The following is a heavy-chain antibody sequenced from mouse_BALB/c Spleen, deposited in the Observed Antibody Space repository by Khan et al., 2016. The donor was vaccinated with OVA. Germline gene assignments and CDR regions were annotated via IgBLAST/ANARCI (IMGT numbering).Heavy chain of an antibody. J-gene: IGHJ3*01. Sequence: DVHLVESGGDFVRPGGSLKLSCAASGFTFSTYGMSWVRQTPDKRLEWVATISTGGAYTYYPDSVKGRFTISRDNAKNTLYLQLSSLRSEDTAIYYCARLAYYYNSEGFAYWGQGTLVTVSA. CDR1: GFTFSTYG. CDR3: ARLAYYYNSEGFAY. V-gene: IGHV5-6*01. D-gene: IGHD1-1*01. CDR2: ISTGGAYT.